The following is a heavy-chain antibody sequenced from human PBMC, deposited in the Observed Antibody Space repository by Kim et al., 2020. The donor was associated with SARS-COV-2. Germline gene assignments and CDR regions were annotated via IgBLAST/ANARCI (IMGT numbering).Heavy chain of an antibody. Sequence: ADPVKGRFTISRDNSKNTLYLQMNSLRAEDTAVYYCARGSVTRGEDAFDIWGQGTMVTVSS. V-gene: IGHV3-30*01. D-gene: IGHD4-17*01. CDR3: ARGSVTRGEDAFDI. J-gene: IGHJ3*02.